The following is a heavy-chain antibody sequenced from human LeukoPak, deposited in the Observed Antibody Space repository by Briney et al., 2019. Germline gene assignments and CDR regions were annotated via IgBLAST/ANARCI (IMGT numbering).Heavy chain of an antibody. D-gene: IGHD7-27*01. Sequence: ASVKVSCKASGYTFTGYYMHWVRQAPGQGLEWMGWINPNSGGTNYAQKFQGRVTMTRDTSISTAYMELSRLRSDDTAVYYCARDLGYAQGPSYMDVWGKGTTVTVSS. CDR1: GYTFTGYY. CDR2: INPNSGGT. CDR3: ARDLGYAQGPSYMDV. V-gene: IGHV1-2*02. J-gene: IGHJ6*03.